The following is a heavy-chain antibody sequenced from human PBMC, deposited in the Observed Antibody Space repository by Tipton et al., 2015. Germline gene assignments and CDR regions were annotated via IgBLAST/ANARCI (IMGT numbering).Heavy chain of an antibody. D-gene: IGHD2-15*01. CDR3: ARGHSAGSYYSCWFDP. CDR2: MNPKSGNT. V-gene: IGHV1-8*01. J-gene: IGHJ5*02. Sequence: QLVQSGAEVKKPGASVKVSCKASGYTFTSYDINWVRQATGQGLEWMGWMNPKSGNTGYAQKFQGRVTMTTDTSTSTAYMELRSLRSDDTAVYYCARGHSAGSYYSCWFDPWGQGTLVTVSS. CDR1: GYTFTSYD.